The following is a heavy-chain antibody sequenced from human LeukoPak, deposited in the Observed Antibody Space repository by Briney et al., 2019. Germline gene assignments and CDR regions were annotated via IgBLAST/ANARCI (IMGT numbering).Heavy chain of an antibody. V-gene: IGHV4-39*01. Sequence: PSETLSFTCTVSGGSISSSSYYWGWIRQPPGKGLEWIGSIYYSGSTYYNPSLKSRVTISVDTSKNQFSLKLSSVTAADTAVYYCARQTGSGLFSLPGGQGTLVTVSS. CDR3: ARQTGSGLFSLP. CDR2: IYYSGST. D-gene: IGHD3-10*01. CDR1: GGSISSSSYY. J-gene: IGHJ4*02.